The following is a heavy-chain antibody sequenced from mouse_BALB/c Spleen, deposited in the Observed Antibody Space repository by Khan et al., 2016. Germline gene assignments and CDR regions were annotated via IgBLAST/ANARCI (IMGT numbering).Heavy chain of an antibody. CDR2: ISHSGDS. CDR1: GDSITSGH. CDR3: ATCDYYGSAFAY. J-gene: IGHJ3*01. Sequence: EVELVESGPSLAKPSQTLSLTCSVTGDSITSGHWNWIRKFPGNKFDFMGYISHSGDSYYNPSLKRRISITRDTSKNQYYLQLNSVTTEDTATYYCATCDYYGSAFAYWGQGTLVTVSA. D-gene: IGHD1-2*01. V-gene: IGHV3-8*02.